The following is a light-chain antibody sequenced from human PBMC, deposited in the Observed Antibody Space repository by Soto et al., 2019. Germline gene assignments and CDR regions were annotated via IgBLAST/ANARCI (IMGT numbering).Light chain of an antibody. CDR2: KVS. J-gene: IGKJ4*01. Sequence: DVFMTQSPLSLSVTLRQPASISCRSSQSLAYSDGNTYLNWYHQRPGQSPRRLIYKVSNRDSGVPDRFSGSGSGTDFTLNISRVEAEDVGVYYCMEGPPCPVTLGGGTKVEIK. V-gene: IGKV2-30*01. CDR3: MEGPPCPVT. CDR1: QSLAYSDGNTY.